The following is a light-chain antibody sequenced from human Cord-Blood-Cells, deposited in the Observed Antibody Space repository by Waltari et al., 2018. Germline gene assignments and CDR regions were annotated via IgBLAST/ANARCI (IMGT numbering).Light chain of an antibody. CDR1: QRVLYSSNNKNY. CDR3: QQYYITPPWT. Sequence: DIVMTQSPDSLAVSLGERANINCKSSQRVLYSSNNKNYLAWYQQKPGQPPKLLIYWASTRESGVPDRFSGSGSGKDFTLSISSLQAEDVAVYYCQQYYITPPWTFGQGTKVEIK. V-gene: IGKV4-1*01. CDR2: WAS. J-gene: IGKJ1*01.